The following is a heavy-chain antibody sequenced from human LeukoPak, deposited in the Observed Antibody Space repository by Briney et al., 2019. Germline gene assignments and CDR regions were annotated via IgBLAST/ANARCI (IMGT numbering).Heavy chain of an antibody. CDR1: GFTFRSYA. D-gene: IGHD5-24*01. J-gene: IGHJ4*02. CDR2: ISSSSSYI. Sequence: GGSLRLSCAASGFTFRSYAMNWVRQAPGKGLEWVSSISSSSSYIYYADSVKGRFTISRDNAKNSLYLQMSSLRDDDTAVYYCTRDRGWQQFDYWGQGTLVTVSS. CDR3: TRDRGWQQFDY. V-gene: IGHV3-21*01.